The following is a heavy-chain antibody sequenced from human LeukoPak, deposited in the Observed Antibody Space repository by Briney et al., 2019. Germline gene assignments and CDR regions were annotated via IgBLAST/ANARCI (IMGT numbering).Heavy chain of an antibody. J-gene: IGHJ6*02. CDR2: INHSGST. CDR1: GGSITNSNW. Sequence: SETLSLTCAVSGGSITNSNWWSWVRQPPGKGLEWIGEINHSGSTNYNPSLKSRVTISVDTSKKQFSLKLSAVTAADTAVYYCARDSYSNYVYYYYGMDVWGQGTTVTVSS. D-gene: IGHD4-11*01. CDR3: ARDSYSNYVYYYYGMDV. V-gene: IGHV4-4*02.